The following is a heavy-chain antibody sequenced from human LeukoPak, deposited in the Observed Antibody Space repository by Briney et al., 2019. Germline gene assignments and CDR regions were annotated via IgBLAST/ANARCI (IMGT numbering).Heavy chain of an antibody. CDR3: AREWQGGIAAAGTRIEGDY. CDR2: IKQDGSEK. J-gene: IGHJ4*02. D-gene: IGHD6-13*01. CDR1: GFTFSDYY. Sequence: GGSLRLSCAASGFTFSDYYMSWIRQAPGKGLEWVANIKQDGSEKNYVDSVKDRFTISRDNAENSLFLQMNSLRVEDTAVYYCAREWQGGIAAAGTRIEGDYWGQGTLVAVSS. V-gene: IGHV3-7*01.